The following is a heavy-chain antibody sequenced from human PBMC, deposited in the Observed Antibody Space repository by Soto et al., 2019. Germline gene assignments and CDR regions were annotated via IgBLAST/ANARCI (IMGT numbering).Heavy chain of an antibody. V-gene: IGHV1-69*12. CDR2: IFPVFGTA. CDR3: AVGPSAAAWYSHGMDV. CDR1: GDTFSRYS. D-gene: IGHD2-2*01. J-gene: IGHJ6*02. Sequence: QVQLAQSGAEVKKPGSSVKVSCKASGDTFSRYSISWVRQAPGQGLEWMGGIFPVFGTATYEQKFQGRVMITADESTNTAYMDLSSLTSEDTAVYYCAVGPSAAAWYSHGMDVWGQGTTVTVSS.